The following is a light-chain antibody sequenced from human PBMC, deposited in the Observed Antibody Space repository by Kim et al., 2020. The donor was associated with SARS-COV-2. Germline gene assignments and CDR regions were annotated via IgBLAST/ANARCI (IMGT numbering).Light chain of an antibody. CDR3: QQYGGSPWT. Sequence: DIVLTQSPGTLSLSPGETATLSCRASQTVGANFLAWYQQKPGQAPRLLIYDASTRASGLPDRFSGSWSGTDFTLTISRLEPEDFAVYSCQQYGGSPWTFGQETKVDIK. CDR2: DAS. V-gene: IGKV3-20*01. J-gene: IGKJ1*01. CDR1: QTVGANF.